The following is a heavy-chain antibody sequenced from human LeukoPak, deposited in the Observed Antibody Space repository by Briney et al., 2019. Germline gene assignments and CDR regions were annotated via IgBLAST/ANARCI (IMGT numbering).Heavy chain of an antibody. D-gene: IGHD3-10*02. Sequence: SQTLSLTCAISGDSVSSNSAAWNWIRQSPSRGPEWLSRTYYRSKWYNDYAESVKSRITINPDTSKNQFTLQLDSVTPEDTAVYYCAKDVPREGYAFEIWGQGTMVIVSS. CDR2: TYYRSKWYN. V-gene: IGHV6-1*01. CDR3: AKDVPREGYAFEI. J-gene: IGHJ3*02. CDR1: GDSVSSNSAA.